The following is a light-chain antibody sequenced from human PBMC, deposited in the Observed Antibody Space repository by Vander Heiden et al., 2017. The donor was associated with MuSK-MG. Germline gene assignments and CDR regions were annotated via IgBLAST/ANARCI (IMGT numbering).Light chain of an antibody. CDR1: ALSKQY. CDR2: KDI. Sequence: SYELTQPPSVSVSPGPTATITCSGDALSKQYVYWYQQKPGQAPLLVIFKDIERPAGIPERFSGSTSGTIATLTISGAQAEDEADYYCHSADSNGSRVFGTGTKVTVL. CDR3: HSADSNGSRV. J-gene: IGLJ1*01. V-gene: IGLV3-25*03.